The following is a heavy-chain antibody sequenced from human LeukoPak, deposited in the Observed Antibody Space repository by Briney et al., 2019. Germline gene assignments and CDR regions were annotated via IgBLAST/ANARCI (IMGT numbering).Heavy chain of an antibody. Sequence: GGSLRLSCAASGFSFSNYSINWVRQAPGKGLEWVSGISGRDGSTYYADSVKGRFTISRDTSKNMGFLQMNSLRVEDTAVYYCARGIDYWGRGTLVTVSS. V-gene: IGHV3-23*01. CDR1: GFSFSNYS. J-gene: IGHJ4*02. CDR3: ARGIDY. CDR2: ISGRDGST.